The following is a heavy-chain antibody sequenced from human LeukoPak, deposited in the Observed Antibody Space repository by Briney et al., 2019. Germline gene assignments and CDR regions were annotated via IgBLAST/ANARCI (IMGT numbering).Heavy chain of an antibody. CDR3: IRTLIVATSPYMDV. J-gene: IGHJ6*03. D-gene: IGHD5-12*01. Sequence: GGSLRLSCAASRFTFSSYWMHWVRQAPGKGLVWVSCVNSDGTGTTYADSVEGRFTISRDNAKNTVYLQMNSLRAEDTAIYYCIRTLIVATSPYMDVWGKGTTVTVSS. CDR2: VNSDGTGT. CDR1: RFTFSSYW. V-gene: IGHV3-74*01.